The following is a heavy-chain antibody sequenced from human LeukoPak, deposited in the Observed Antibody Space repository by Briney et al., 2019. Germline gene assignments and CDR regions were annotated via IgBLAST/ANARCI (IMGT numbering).Heavy chain of an antibody. V-gene: IGHV3-23*01. CDR3: AKDPDDYVWGTWGDY. CDR2: ISGSGGRI. Sequence: GGSLRLSCAASGFTFSSYAMTWVRQAPGKGLEWVSGISGSGGRIYYADSVKGRFIISRDNAKNALSLQMNSLRAEDTAVYYCAKDPDDYVWGTWGDYWGQGTLVTVSS. J-gene: IGHJ4*02. D-gene: IGHD3-16*01. CDR1: GFTFSSYA.